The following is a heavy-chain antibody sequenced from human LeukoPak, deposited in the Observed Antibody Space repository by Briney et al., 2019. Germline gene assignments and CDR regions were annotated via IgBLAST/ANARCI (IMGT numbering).Heavy chain of an antibody. CDR3: AKDYYDSSGYYSDY. D-gene: IGHD3-22*01. Sequence: PGGSLRLSCAASGFTFSSYAMHWVRQAPGKGLEWVAVISYDGSNKYYADSVKGRFTISRDNSKNTLYLQMTSLRAEDTAVYYCAKDYYDSSGYYSDYWGQGTLVTVSS. CDR1: GFTFSSYA. V-gene: IGHV3-30*04. CDR2: ISYDGSNK. J-gene: IGHJ4*02.